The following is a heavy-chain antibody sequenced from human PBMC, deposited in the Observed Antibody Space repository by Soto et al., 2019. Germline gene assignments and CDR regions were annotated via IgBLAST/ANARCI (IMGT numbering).Heavy chain of an antibody. D-gene: IGHD2-2*02. CDR3: ARDRALPAAIKGRYYYYYGMDV. J-gene: IGHJ6*02. V-gene: IGHV3-30*03. CDR1: GFTFSSYG. Sequence: GGSLRLSCAASGFTFSSYGMHWVRQAPGKGLEWVAVISYDGSNKYYADSVKGRFTISRDNSKNTLYLQMNSLRDEDTAVYYCARDRALPAAIKGRYYYYYGMDVWGQGNTVTV. CDR2: ISYDGSNK.